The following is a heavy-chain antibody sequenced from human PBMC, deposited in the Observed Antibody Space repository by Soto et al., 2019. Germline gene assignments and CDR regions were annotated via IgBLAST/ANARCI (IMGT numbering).Heavy chain of an antibody. V-gene: IGHV3-13*01. J-gene: IGHJ4*02. CDR1: GFTFSAYD. CDR3: AKDSLRGEVPAALNFDD. CDR2: IGTIRDT. D-gene: IGHD2-2*01. Sequence: GGSLSLSCAASGFTFSAYDMHLVRQATGKGLEWVSAIGTIRDTYYADSVKGRFSISRDNSKNTLYVQMNALRDEDTAIYYCAKDSLRGEVPAALNFDDWGRGTLVTVSS.